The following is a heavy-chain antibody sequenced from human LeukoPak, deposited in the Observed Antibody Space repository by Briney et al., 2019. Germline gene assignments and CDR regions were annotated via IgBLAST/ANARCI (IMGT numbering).Heavy chain of an antibody. CDR1: GFTFSSFA. J-gene: IGHJ4*02. CDR3: AKDILTYYYDSSGYYFDT. CDR2: ITGDGDYT. Sequence: GGSLRLSCSASGFTFSSFAMSWVRQAPGKGLEWLSAITGDGDYTYSADSVTGRFTISRDNSKNALFLQMHSLRAEDTAVYYCAKDILTYYYDSSGYYFDTWGQGTLGTVSS. D-gene: IGHD3-22*01. V-gene: IGHV3-23*01.